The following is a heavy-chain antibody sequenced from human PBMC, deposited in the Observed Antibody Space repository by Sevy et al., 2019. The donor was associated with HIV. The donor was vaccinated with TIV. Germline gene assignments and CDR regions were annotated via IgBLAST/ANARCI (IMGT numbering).Heavy chain of an antibody. CDR2: ISYDGSNE. V-gene: IGHV3-30-3*01. CDR3: ALERLSSDVAEYFEN. J-gene: IGHJ1*01. Sequence: GGSLRLSCAASGFTFSYFSMHWVRQAPGKGLEWVATISYDGSNEHYADSVKGRFTISRDNFKNALYLQMNSLRAEDTAVYSCALERLSSDVAEYFENWGQGTLVTVSS. D-gene: IGHD1-1*01. CDR1: GFTFSYFS.